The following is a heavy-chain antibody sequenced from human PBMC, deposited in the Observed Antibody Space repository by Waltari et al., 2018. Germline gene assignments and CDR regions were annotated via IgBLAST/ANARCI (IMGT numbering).Heavy chain of an antibody. V-gene: IGHV3-13*01. CDR2: IGTAFDT. J-gene: IGHJ3*02. D-gene: IGHD3-10*01. CDR3: ARGLPMVRGVISPFDM. Sequence: EVQLVESGGGLVQPGGSLRLSCAASGITFNRYDMHWVRQSIGEGPECVSGIGTAFDTYYQDSVKGRFTISRDNAKNSFYLQLNSLTAGDTAVYYCARGLPMVRGVISPFDMWGRGTMVTVSS. CDR1: GITFNRYD.